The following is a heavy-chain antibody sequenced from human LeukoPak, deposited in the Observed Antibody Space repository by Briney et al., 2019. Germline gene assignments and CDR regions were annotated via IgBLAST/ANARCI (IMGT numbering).Heavy chain of an antibody. J-gene: IGHJ3*02. V-gene: IGHV4-59*01. CDR2: IYYSGST. Sequence: SETLSLICTVSGGSISSYYWSWIRQPPGKGLEWIGYIYYSGSTNYNPSLKSRVTISVDTSKNQFSLKLSSVTAADTAVYYCARGGYYDSPDAFDIWGQGTMVTVSS. CDR3: ARGGYYDSPDAFDI. CDR1: GGSISSYY. D-gene: IGHD3-22*01.